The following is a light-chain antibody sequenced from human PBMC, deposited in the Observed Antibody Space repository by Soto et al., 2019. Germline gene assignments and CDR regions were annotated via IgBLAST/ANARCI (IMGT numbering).Light chain of an antibody. J-gene: IGLJ3*02. CDR1: SSNIGRNY. Sequence: QSVLSQPPSASGTPGQRGTISCSGSSSNIGRNYVYWYQQVPATAPKLLIFRNTQRPSGFPDRFSGSKSGTSASLAISGLRSEDEADYFCAAWDYSLSGYWVFGGGTKLTVL. V-gene: IGLV1-47*01. CDR3: AAWDYSLSGYWV. CDR2: RNT.